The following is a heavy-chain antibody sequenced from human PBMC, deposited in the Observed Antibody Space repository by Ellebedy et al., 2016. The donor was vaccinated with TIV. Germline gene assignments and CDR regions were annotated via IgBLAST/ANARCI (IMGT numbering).Heavy chain of an antibody. J-gene: IGHJ6*01. CDR1: GDTFTNYA. CDR3: ARHRGYYYYYGMDV. CDR2: IIPMFATT. V-gene: IGHV1-69*06. Sequence: SVKVSCKAPGDTFTNYAFTWVRQAPGQGLEWMGGIIPMFATTNYAQKFQGRVTITADRFTSTAYMELSSLRSEDTAMYYCARHRGYYYYYGMDVWGQGTTVTVSS.